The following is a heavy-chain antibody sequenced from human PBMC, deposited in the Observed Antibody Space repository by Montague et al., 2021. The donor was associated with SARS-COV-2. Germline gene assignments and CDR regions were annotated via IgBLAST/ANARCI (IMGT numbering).Heavy chain of an antibody. CDR1: GGSISSYH. D-gene: IGHD3-10*01. CDR3: ARDRGNLYYGSGSYSMDV. V-gene: IGHV4-59*01. CDR2: IYNNGNT. J-gene: IGHJ6*02. Sequence: ETLSLTCTVSGGSISSYHWSWIRQPPGKGLEWIGYIYNNGNTNHSPSLKSRLTISVDTSKNQLSLKLNSVTAADTAVYYCARDRGNLYYGSGSYSMDVWGQGTTVTVSS.